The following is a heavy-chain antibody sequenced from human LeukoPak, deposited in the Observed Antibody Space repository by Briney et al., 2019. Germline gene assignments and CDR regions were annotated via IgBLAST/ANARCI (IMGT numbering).Heavy chain of an antibody. CDR2: ISYDGSNK. CDR3: AKEQGILTGYLYYFDY. Sequence: PGRSLRLSCAASGFTFSSYGMHWVRQAPGKGLEWVAVISYDGSNKYYADSVKGRFTISRDNSKNTLYLQMNSLRAEDTAVYYCAKEQGILTGYLYYFDYWGQGTLVTVSS. V-gene: IGHV3-30*18. J-gene: IGHJ4*02. D-gene: IGHD3-9*01. CDR1: GFTFSSYG.